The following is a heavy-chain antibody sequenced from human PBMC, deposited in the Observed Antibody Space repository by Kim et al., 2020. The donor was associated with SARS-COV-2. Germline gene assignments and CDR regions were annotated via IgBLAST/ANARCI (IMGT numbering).Heavy chain of an antibody. J-gene: IGHJ6*01. V-gene: IGHV3-48*01. CDR1: GLPFSYYN. CDR2: ISSGSSTT. Sequence: GGSLRLSCTASGLPFSYYNMNWVRQGPGEGLEWISYISSGSSTTYYADSVKGRFTIPRDNAKNSLYLQMDNLRAEDTAVYYCATDVCGDWGHWTTVTLSS. CDR3: ATDVCGD. D-gene: IGHD4-17*01.